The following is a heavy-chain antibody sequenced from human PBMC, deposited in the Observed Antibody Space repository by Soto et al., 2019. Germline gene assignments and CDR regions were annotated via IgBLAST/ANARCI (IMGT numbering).Heavy chain of an antibody. J-gene: IGHJ5*02. D-gene: IGHD3-22*01. CDR3: ARAYYYDSSGYRDWFDP. CDR1: GYTFTSYY. CDR2: INPSGGST. Sequence: ASVKVSCKASGYTFTSYYMHWVRQAPGQGLEWMGIINPSGGSTSYAQKFQGRVTMTRDTSTSTVYMELSSLRSEDTAVYYCARAYYYDSSGYRDWFDPWGQGTLDTVSS. V-gene: IGHV1-46*01.